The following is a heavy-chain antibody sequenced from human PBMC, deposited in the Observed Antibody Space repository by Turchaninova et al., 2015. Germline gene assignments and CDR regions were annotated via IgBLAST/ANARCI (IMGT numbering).Heavy chain of an antibody. CDR3: ARHYDSGTYFGY. CDR2: IFYSVRT. J-gene: IGHJ4*02. CDR1: GGAISSSSYF. D-gene: IGHD3-10*01. V-gene: IGHV4-39*01. Sequence: QLHLQESGPGLVKTSETLSLHCTFSGGAISSSSYFWGWIRRSPGKGLEWIGSIFYSVRTYYNPSLKSRVTISVDTSTNQFSLKLSSVTAADTAVYYCARHYDSGTYFGYWGQGTLVTVSS.